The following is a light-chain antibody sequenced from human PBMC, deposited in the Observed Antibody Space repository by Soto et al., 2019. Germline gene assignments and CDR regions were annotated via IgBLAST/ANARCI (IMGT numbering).Light chain of an antibody. CDR1: SSNIGAGFD. CDR2: GNT. CDR3: QSYDSSLSGWV. Sequence: QSVLTQPPSVSGAPGQRGTISCTGSSSNIGAGFDVHWYQQLPRTAPKLLIYGNTHRPSGVPDRFSGSKSGTSASLAITGLQAEDEADYYCQSYDSSLSGWVFGGGTKLTVL. V-gene: IGLV1-40*01. J-gene: IGLJ3*02.